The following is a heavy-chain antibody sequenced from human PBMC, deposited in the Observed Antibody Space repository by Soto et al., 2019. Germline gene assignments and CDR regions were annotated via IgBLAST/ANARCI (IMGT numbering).Heavy chain of an antibody. CDR1: GFTFSSYG. V-gene: IGHV3-30*03. Sequence: PGGSLRLSCAASGFTFSSYGVHWVRQDQGKGLEWVAVISYDGSNKYYADSVKGRFTISRDNTKNTLYLQMNSLRGEDTDKYYKARVAFYDIFTCYGGGDYYYGIGIFGQRTTVTVSS. CDR2: ISYDGSNK. J-gene: IGHJ6*02. CDR3: ARVAFYDIFTCYGGGDYYYGIGI. D-gene: IGHD3-9*01.